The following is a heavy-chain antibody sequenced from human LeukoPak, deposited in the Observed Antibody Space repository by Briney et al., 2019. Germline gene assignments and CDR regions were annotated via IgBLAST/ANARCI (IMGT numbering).Heavy chain of an antibody. D-gene: IGHD2-21*01. Sequence: SETLSLTCTVSGGSISSYYWSWIRQPPGKGLEWIGYIFYSGSTNYNPSLKSRVTISVDTSKNQFSLKLSSVTAADTAVYYCARHVVASSPLAYWGQGTLVTVSS. CDR3: ARHVVASSPLAY. CDR2: IFYSGST. V-gene: IGHV4-59*01. CDR1: GGSISSYY. J-gene: IGHJ4*02.